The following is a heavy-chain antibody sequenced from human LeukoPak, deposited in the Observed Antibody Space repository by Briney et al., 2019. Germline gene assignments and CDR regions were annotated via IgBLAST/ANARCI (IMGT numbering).Heavy chain of an antibody. Sequence: GGSLRLSCAASGFTLSSSWMHWVRQVSGKGLLWVSRINSDGSGTSYADSVKGRFTISRDNAKNTLYLQMNSLRVEDTAVYYCAREKTGNLHFDYWGQGSLVTVSS. V-gene: IGHV3-74*01. CDR3: AREKTGNLHFDY. J-gene: IGHJ4*02. CDR2: INSDGSGT. D-gene: IGHD7-27*01. CDR1: GFTLSSSW.